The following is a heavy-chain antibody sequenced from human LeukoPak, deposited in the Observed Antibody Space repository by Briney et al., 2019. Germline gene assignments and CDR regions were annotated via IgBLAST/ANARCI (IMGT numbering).Heavy chain of an antibody. CDR1: GFTFSSYW. V-gene: IGHV3-30-3*01. D-gene: IGHD3-22*01. J-gene: IGHJ4*02. CDR2: ISYDGSNK. CDR3: ARGSNSSGYPFDY. Sequence: PGGSLRLSCAASGFTFSSYWMSWVRQAPGKGLEWVAVISYDGSNKYYADSVKGRFTISRDNSKNTLYLQMNSLRAEDTAVYYCARGSNSSGYPFDYWGQGTLVTVSS.